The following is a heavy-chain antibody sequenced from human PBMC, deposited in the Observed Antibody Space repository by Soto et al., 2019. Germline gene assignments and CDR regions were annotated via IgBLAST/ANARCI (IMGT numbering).Heavy chain of an antibody. Sequence: QVQLQESGPGLVKPSQTLSLTCTVSGGSISSGGYYWSWIRQHPGKGLEWIGYIYYSGSTYYNPSLKSRVILSVDTSKNQFSLKLSSVTAADTAVYYCARSVRYGGGVGYWGQGTLVTVSS. V-gene: IGHV4-31*03. CDR3: ARSVRYGGGVGY. CDR1: GGSISSGGYY. D-gene: IGHD3-16*01. J-gene: IGHJ4*02. CDR2: IYYSGST.